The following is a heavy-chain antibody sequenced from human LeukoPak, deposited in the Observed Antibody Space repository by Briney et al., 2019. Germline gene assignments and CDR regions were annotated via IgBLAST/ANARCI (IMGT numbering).Heavy chain of an antibody. CDR3: ARAATGLGVVGFDY. V-gene: IGHV3-30-3*01. J-gene: IGHJ4*02. CDR2: ISYDGSNK. CDR1: GFTFSSYA. Sequence: GGSLRLSCAASGFTFSSYAMHLVRQAPGKGLEWVAVISYDGSNKYYADSVKGRFTISRDNSKNTLYLQMNSLRAEDTAVYYCARAATGLGVVGFDYWGQGTLVTVSS.